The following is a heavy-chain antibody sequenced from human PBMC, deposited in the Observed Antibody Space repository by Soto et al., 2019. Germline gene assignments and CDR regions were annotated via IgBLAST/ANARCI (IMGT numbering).Heavy chain of an antibody. CDR2: INPNSGGT. Sequence: ASVKVACKASGYTFTGYYMNWVRQAPGQGLEWMGWINPNSGGTNYAQKFQGRVTMTRDTSISTAYMELSRLRSDDTAVYYCARFAGTNPYYYYYGMDVWGQGTTVTVS. CDR1: GYTFTGYY. V-gene: IGHV1-2*02. CDR3: ARFAGTNPYYYYYGMDV. D-gene: IGHD1-7*01. J-gene: IGHJ6*02.